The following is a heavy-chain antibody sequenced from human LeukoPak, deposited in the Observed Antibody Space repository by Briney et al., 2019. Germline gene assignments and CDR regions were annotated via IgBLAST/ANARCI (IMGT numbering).Heavy chain of an antibody. CDR1: GYTFTGYY. J-gene: IGHJ4*02. Sequence: EASVKVSCKASGYTFTGYYMHWVRQAPGQGLEWMGWINPNSGGTNYAQKFQGRVTMTRDTSISTAYMELSRLRSDDTAVYYCARDPNSSGWYYFDYWGQGTLVTVSS. V-gene: IGHV1-2*02. D-gene: IGHD6-19*01. CDR3: ARDPNSSGWYYFDY. CDR2: INPNSGGT.